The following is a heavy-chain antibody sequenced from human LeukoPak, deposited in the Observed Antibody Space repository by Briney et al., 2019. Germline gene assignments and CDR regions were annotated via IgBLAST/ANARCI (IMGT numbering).Heavy chain of an antibody. CDR1: GGSITSSSPYY. CDR2: MYYSGST. J-gene: IGHJ4*02. Sequence: SETPSLTCTVSGGSITSSSPYYWGWIRQPPGKGLEWIGSMYYSGSTYCSPSLKSLVTLFVDTPKNPFSLKVRSVAAADTAVYYCVKHTHSGYDLSHWGQGTLVTVSS. D-gene: IGHD5-12*01. V-gene: IGHV4-39*01. CDR3: VKHTHSGYDLSH.